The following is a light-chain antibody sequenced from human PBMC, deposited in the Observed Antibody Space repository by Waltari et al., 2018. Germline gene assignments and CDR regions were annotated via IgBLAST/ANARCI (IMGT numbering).Light chain of an antibody. CDR3: QSYDSYLRGV. V-gene: IGLV1-40*01. CDR1: SHNIGAGYD. Sequence: QSVLTQPPSVSEAPRQRVTISCSGSSHNIGAGYDVHWYQQLPGTAPKLPVYDNTNRPSGVSDRFSASKAGTSASLAITGLQAEDEADYYCQSYDSYLRGVFGGGTKLTVL. CDR2: DNT. J-gene: IGLJ3*02.